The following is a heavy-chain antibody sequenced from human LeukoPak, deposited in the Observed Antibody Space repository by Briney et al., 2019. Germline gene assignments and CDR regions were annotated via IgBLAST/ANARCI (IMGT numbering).Heavy chain of an antibody. CDR3: ARGGVAATPVN. J-gene: IGHJ4*02. V-gene: IGHV4-59*01. CDR2: IYYSGST. Sequence: SETLSLTCTVSGGSISSYYWRWIRQPPGKGLEWIGYIYYSGSTNYNPSLKSRVTISVDTSKNQFSLELSSVTAADTAVYYCARGGVAATPVNWGQGTLVTVSS. D-gene: IGHD2-15*01. CDR1: GGSISSYY.